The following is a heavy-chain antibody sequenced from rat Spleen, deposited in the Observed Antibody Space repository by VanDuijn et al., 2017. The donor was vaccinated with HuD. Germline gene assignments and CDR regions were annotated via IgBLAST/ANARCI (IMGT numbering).Heavy chain of an antibody. Sequence: EVQLVESGGGLVQPGRSMKLSCAASGFTFSNYYMAWVRQAPTKGLEWVASISYEGSSTYYPDSVKGRFTISRDNAKSTLYLQMDSLRSEDTATYYCARKGYYGYYFDYWGQGVMVTVSS. V-gene: IGHV5-22*01. J-gene: IGHJ2*01. CDR2: ISYEGSST. D-gene: IGHD1-7*01. CDR3: ARKGYYGYYFDY. CDR1: GFTFSNYY.